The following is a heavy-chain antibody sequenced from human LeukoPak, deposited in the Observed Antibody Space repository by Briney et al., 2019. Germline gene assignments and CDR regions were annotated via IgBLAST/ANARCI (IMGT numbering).Heavy chain of an antibody. CDR1: GGSISSYY. CDR2: IYYSGST. J-gene: IGHJ5*02. V-gene: IGHV4-59*01. CDR3: ARVNNFWSGYPAPNWFDP. D-gene: IGHD3-3*01. Sequence: SETLSLTCTVSGGSISSYYWSWIRQPPGKGLEWIGYIYYSGSTNYNPSLKSRVTIPVDTSKNQFSLKLSSVTAADTAVYYCARVNNFWSGYPAPNWFDPWGQGTLVTVSS.